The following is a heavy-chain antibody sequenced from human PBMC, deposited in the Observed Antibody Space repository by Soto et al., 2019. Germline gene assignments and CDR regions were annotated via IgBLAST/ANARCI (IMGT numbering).Heavy chain of an antibody. Sequence: QVQLVESGGGVVQPGRSLRLSCAASGFTFSSYAMHWVRQAPGKGLEWVAVISYDGSNKYYADSVKGRFTISRENSKNRLYLQMKGLRAEDTAVYYCARDPLWGTVMVLWHCDLWGRGTLVTVSS. CDR3: ARDPLWGTVMVLWHCDL. CDR2: ISYDGSNK. CDR1: GFTFSSYA. D-gene: IGHD5-18*01. J-gene: IGHJ2*01. V-gene: IGHV3-30-3*01.